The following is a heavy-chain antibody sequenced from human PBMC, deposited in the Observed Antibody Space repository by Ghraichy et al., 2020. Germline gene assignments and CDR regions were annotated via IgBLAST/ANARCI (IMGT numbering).Heavy chain of an antibody. CDR1: GFTFSSYG. CDR2: IWYDGSNK. J-gene: IGHJ4*02. CDR3: ASATSGWYYYFDY. Sequence: GGSLRLSCAASGFTFSSYGMHWVRQAPGKGLEWVAVIWYDGSNKYYADSVKGRFTISRDNSKNTLYLQMNSLRAEDTAVYYCASATSGWYYYFDYWGQGTLVTVSS. V-gene: IGHV3-33*01. D-gene: IGHD6-19*01.